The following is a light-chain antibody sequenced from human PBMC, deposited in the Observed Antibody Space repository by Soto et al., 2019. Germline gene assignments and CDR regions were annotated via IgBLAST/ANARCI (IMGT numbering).Light chain of an antibody. CDR3: YSYAGSNNWV. CDR2: EVS. Sequence: QSALTQPPSASGSPGQSVTISCTGTSSDVGGYNYVSWYQQHPGKAPKLMIYEVSKRPSGVPDRFSGSKSDNTASLTVSGLQAEDEADYHCYSYAGSNNWVFGGGTKLTVL. CDR1: SSDVGGYNY. J-gene: IGLJ3*02. V-gene: IGLV2-8*01.